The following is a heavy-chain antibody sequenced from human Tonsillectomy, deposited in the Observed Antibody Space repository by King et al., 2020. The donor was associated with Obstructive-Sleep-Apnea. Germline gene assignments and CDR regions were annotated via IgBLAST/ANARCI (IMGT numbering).Heavy chain of an antibody. D-gene: IGHD5-18*01. CDR1: GFTFRNFG. Sequence: VQLVESGGGVVQPGSSLRLSCAASGFTFRNFGMHWVRQAPGKGLEWVAFVRYDGNNKYYADSVKGRLTISRDNSKNTLYLQMNSLRAEDTAVYYCAKETVDTAMVRTFYYGLDVWGQGTTVTVSS. CDR2: VRYDGNNK. J-gene: IGHJ6*02. V-gene: IGHV3-30*02. CDR3: AKETVDTAMVRTFYYGLDV.